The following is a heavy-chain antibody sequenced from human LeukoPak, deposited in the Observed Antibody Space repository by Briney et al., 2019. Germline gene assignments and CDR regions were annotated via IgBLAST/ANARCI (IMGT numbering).Heavy chain of an antibody. CDR2: INPNSGGT. D-gene: IGHD2-15*01. CDR1: GYTFTGYY. V-gene: IGHV1-2*02. J-gene: IGHJ5*02. CDR3: ASGTMVVAATRFDP. Sequence: GASVKVSCKASGYTFTGYYMHWVRQAPGQGLEWMGWINPNSGGTNYAQKFQGRVTMTRDTSISTAYMELSGLRSDDTAVYYCASGTMVVAATRFDPWGQGTLVTVSS.